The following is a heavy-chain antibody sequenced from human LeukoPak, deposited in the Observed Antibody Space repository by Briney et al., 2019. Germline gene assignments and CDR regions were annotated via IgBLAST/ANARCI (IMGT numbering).Heavy chain of an antibody. CDR2: IYPGDSDT. Sequence: GESLKISCQGSGYSFTSYWIGWVRQMPGKGLEWMGIIYPGDSDTRYSPSFQGQVTISADKSISTAYLQWSSLKASDTAMYYCARLGGGIAVAGGKVSDWFDPWGQGTLVTVSS. J-gene: IGHJ5*02. CDR1: GYSFTSYW. V-gene: IGHV5-51*01. D-gene: IGHD6-19*01. CDR3: ARLGGGIAVAGGKVSDWFDP.